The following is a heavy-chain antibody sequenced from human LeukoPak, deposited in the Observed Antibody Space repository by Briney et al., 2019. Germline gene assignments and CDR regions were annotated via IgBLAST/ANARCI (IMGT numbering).Heavy chain of an antibody. V-gene: IGHV3-9*01. CDR2: ISWNSVSI. CDR1: GFTFDDYA. J-gene: IGHJ4*02. CDR3: ARGDYYDSSGTFDY. Sequence: GGSLRLSCAASGFTFDDYAMHWVRQAPGKGLEWVSGISWNSVSIVYADSVKGRFTISRDNAKNSLYLQMNSLRAEDTAVYYCARGDYYDSSGTFDYWGQGTQVTVSS. D-gene: IGHD3-22*01.